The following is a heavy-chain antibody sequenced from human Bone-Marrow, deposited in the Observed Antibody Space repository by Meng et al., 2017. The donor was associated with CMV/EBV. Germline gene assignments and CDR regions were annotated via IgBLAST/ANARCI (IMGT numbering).Heavy chain of an antibody. J-gene: IGHJ4*02. CDR1: GFTFTSSA. V-gene: IGHV1-58*01. CDR3: AADQFLGGSYTYFYD. Sequence: SVKVSCKASGFTFTSSAVQWVRQARGQRLEWIGWIVVGSGNTNYAQKFQERVTITRDMSTSTAYMELSSLRSEDTAVYYCAADQFLGGSYTYFYDWGQGTLVTVSS. D-gene: IGHD1-26*01. CDR2: IVVGSGNT.